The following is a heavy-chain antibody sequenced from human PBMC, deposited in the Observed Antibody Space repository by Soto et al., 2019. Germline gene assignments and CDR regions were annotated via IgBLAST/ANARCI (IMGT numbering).Heavy chain of an antibody. Sequence: QVQLVQSGAAVKKPGSSVKVSCKASGGTFSSYAISWVRQAPGQGLEWMGGIIPIFGTANYAQKFQGRVTITADESTSXXYMELSSLRSEDTAVYYCAREGAAAGLYYYYGMDVWGQGTTVTVSS. V-gene: IGHV1-69*12. D-gene: IGHD6-13*01. J-gene: IGHJ6*02. CDR3: AREGAAAGLYYYYGMDV. CDR1: GGTFSSYA. CDR2: IIPIFGTA.